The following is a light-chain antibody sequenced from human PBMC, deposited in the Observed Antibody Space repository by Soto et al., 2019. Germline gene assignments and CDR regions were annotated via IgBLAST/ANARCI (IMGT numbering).Light chain of an antibody. CDR3: LVIFTGVGEV. V-gene: IGLV7-46*01. J-gene: IGLJ1*01. Sequence: QAVVTQEPSLTVSPGGTVTLTCGSSTGAVTSGHHPHWFQQKPGQAPRTLIYDTSHKHSRTPARFSGSLLGGKAALTLSGAQPEDEADYYCLVIFTGVGEVFGTGTKLTVL. CDR1: TGAVTSGHH. CDR2: DTS.